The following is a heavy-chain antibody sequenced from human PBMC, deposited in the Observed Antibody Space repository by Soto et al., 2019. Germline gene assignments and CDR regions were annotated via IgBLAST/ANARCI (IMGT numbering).Heavy chain of an antibody. CDR2: IIPIFGTA. V-gene: IGHV1-69*13. J-gene: IGHJ6*02. CDR1: GGTFSSYA. D-gene: IGHD5-18*01. Sequence: SVKVSCKASGGTFSSYAISWVRQAPGQGLEWMGGIIPIFGTANYAQKFQGRVTITADESTSTAYMELSSLRSEDTAVYYCAKNNISRIQLWLRPEDYYGMDVWGQGTTVPVSS. CDR3: AKNNISRIQLWLRPEDYYGMDV.